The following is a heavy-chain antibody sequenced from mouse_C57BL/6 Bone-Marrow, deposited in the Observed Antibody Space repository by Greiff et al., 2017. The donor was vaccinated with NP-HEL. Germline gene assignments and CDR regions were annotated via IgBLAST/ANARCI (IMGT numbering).Heavy chain of an antibody. V-gene: IGHV1-53*01. CDR3: ARAEGWLLRSFAY. CDR1: GYTFTSYW. J-gene: IGHJ3*01. D-gene: IGHD2-3*01. Sequence: VQLQQSGTELVKPGASVKLSCKASGYTFTSYWMHWVKQRPGQGLEWIGNINPSNGGTNYNEKFKSKATLTVDKSSSTAYMQLSSLTSEDSAVYYCARAEGWLLRSFAYWGQGTLVTVSA. CDR2: INPSNGGT.